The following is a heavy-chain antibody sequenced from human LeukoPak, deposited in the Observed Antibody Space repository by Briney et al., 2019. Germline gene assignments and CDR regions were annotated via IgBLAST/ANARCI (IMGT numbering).Heavy chain of an antibody. D-gene: IGHD1-26*01. V-gene: IGHV3-21*01. CDR3: ARARSNYRPNWFDP. CDR2: ISSSSSYI. Sequence: GGSLRLSCAASGFTFSSNAMSWVRQAPGKGLEWVSSISSSSSYIYYADSVKGRFTISRDNAKNSLYLQMNSLRAEDTAVYYCARARSNYRPNWFDPWGQGTLVTVSS. CDR1: GFTFSSNA. J-gene: IGHJ5*02.